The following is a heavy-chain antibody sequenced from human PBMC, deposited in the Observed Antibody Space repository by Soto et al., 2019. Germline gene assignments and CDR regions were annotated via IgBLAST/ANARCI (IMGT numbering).Heavy chain of an antibody. V-gene: IGHV4-34*01. CDR1: GGSLSGYY. Sequence: SETLSLSCAVYGGSLSGYYWSWIRQPPGKGLEWIGEINHSGSTNYNPSLKSRVTISVDTSKNQFSLKLSSVTAADTAVYYCARGYTRYYDFWSGYDYWGQGTLVNVSS. CDR3: ARGYTRYYDFWSGYDY. J-gene: IGHJ4*02. CDR2: INHSGST. D-gene: IGHD3-3*01.